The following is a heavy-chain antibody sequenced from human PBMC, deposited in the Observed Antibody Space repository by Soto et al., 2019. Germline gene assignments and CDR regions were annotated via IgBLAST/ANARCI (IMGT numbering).Heavy chain of an antibody. Sequence: QVQLVQSGAEVKKPGSSVKVSCKASGGTFSSYAISWVRQAPGQGLEWMGGIIPISGTANYAMKFQGSVTITADESTSTVYMELGSLRSEDTAVYFCARSQGSSTSLEIYYYYYYGMDVWGQGTTVTVSS. J-gene: IGHJ6*02. CDR1: GGTFSSYA. CDR3: ARSQGSSTSLEIYYYYYYGMDV. V-gene: IGHV1-69*01. CDR2: IIPISGTA. D-gene: IGHD2-2*01.